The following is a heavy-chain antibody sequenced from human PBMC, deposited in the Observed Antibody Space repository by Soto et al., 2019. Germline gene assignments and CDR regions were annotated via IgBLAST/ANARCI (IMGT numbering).Heavy chain of an antibody. CDR1: GYIFTNYW. V-gene: IGHV1-46*01. J-gene: IGHJ6*02. D-gene: IGHD2-21*01. CDR2: IDPSRGST. Sequence: QDQLVQSGAEVKKPGASVKVSCEASGYIFTNYWISWVRLAPGQGLEWMGIIDPSRGSTTYAPTFQGRITMTRDTAAYTAYMELSSLRSEDTAVYYCAVCGGNMPPYPYTGLDVWGQGTTVIVSS. CDR3: AVCGGNMPPYPYTGLDV.